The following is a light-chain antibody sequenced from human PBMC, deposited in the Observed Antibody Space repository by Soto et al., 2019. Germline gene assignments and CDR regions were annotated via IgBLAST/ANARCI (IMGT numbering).Light chain of an antibody. Sequence: DIQMTQAPSFVSAFVGDRVTITCLASQVISSWLAWYQQKPGKAPKLLIYAASSLQSGVPSRFSGSESGTDFTLTISSLQPEDSATYYCQQASSFPLTFGGRTMVDI. CDR1: QVISSW. J-gene: IGKJ4*01. CDR3: QQASSFPLT. V-gene: IGKV1-12*01. CDR2: AAS.